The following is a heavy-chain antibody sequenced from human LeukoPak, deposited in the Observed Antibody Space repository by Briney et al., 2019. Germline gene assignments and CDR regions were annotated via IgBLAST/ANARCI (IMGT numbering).Heavy chain of an antibody. J-gene: IGHJ3*02. D-gene: IGHD6-13*01. V-gene: IGHV3-72*01. CDR3: ARALRDSSSHDAFDI. Sequence: TGGSRRLSGAATGFAFSDHDMDWVGQTPGKGREWVGRSRNIADRYTTEYAASVKGRFPISRAASTHSRYLQVRSLKTEPTTAVYCARALRDSSSHDAFDIWGQGTMVAASS. CDR1: GFAFSDHD. CDR2: SRNIADRYTT.